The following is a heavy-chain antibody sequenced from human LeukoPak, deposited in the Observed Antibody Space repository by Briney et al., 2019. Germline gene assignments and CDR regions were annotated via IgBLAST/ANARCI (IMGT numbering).Heavy chain of an antibody. V-gene: IGHV3-64*04. CDR2: INTNGANT. D-gene: IGHD5-18*01. CDR1: GFTFKSYA. CDR3: AGRITGYSSGYVF. J-gene: IGHJ4*02. Sequence: GGSLRLSCSASGFTFKSYAMHWVRQAPGKGLEYVSSINTNGANTYYADSVRGRFTISRDNSENTVYLQMNNLRGEDTAIYYCAGRITGYSSGYVFWGQGTLVTVSS.